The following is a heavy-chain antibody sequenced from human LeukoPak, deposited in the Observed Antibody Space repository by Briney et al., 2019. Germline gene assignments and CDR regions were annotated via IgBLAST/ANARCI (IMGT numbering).Heavy chain of an antibody. CDR2: ISGSGGGT. CDR3: AAWRGSSWFDY. CDR1: GFAFSFYA. V-gene: IGHV3-23*01. Sequence: GGSLRLSCAASGFAFSFYAMSWLRQPPGKGLEWVSGISGSGGGTYYTDSVKGRFTISRDNSKNTLYLQMNSLRPEDTAVYYCAAWRGSSWFDYWGQGTLVTVSS. J-gene: IGHJ4*02. D-gene: IGHD6-13*01.